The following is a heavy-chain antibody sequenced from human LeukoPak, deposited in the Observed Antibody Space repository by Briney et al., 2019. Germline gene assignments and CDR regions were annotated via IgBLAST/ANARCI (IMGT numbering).Heavy chain of an antibody. CDR3: AKGKTGDPGDAFDI. J-gene: IGHJ3*02. D-gene: IGHD7-27*01. CDR1: GFTFSGYT. V-gene: IGHV3-21*04. CDR2: ISNSSTYI. Sequence: GGSLRLSCAASGFTFSGYTMTWVRQAPGKGLEWVSSISNSSTYIYYADSVKGRFTISRDNVQNSLSLQMNSLRAEDTAVYYCAKGKTGDPGDAFDIWGQGTMVTVSS.